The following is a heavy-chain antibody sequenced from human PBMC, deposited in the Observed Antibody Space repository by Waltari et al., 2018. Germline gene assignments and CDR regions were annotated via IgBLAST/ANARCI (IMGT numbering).Heavy chain of an antibody. D-gene: IGHD1-26*01. CDR1: GFTLSSPA. CDR2: RGSRGDCT. V-gene: IGHV3-23*01. Sequence: EVGLLESGGDLIQPGTSLRLSCVGAGFTLSSPAMTGGRQPPGKGLEWVSGRGSRGDCTNYADSVKGRFTISRDESKNTLYLQMNSLRAEDTAVYYCVRVRDNDLGRLGMDVWGRGTTVIVSS. CDR3: VRVRDNDLGRLGMDV. J-gene: IGHJ6*02.